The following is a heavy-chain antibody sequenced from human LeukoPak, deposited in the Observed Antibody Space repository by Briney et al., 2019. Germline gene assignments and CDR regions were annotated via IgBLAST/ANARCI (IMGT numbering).Heavy chain of an antibody. J-gene: IGHJ5*02. V-gene: IGHV1-8*01. CDR2: MNPNSDNT. Sequence: ASVKVSCKASGYTFTSYDINWVRQATGQGLEWMGWMNPNSDNTGYAQKFQGRVTMTRNTSISTAYMELSSLRSEDTAVYYCARDSGYCSGASCYSWFDPWGQGTLVTVSS. D-gene: IGHD2-15*01. CDR1: GYTFTSYD. CDR3: ARDSGYCSGASCYSWFDP.